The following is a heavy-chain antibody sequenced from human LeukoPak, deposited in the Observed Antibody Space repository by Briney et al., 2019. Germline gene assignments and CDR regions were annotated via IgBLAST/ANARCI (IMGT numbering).Heavy chain of an antibody. Sequence: ASVKVSCKASGGTFSSYAIGWVRQAPGQGLEWMGRIIPILGIANYAQKFQGRVTITADKSTSIAYMELSSLRSEDTAVYYCAREEAYYYDSSGYWYFDYWGQGTLVTVSS. CDR1: GGTFSSYA. V-gene: IGHV1-69*04. D-gene: IGHD3-22*01. J-gene: IGHJ4*02. CDR3: AREEAYYYDSSGYWYFDY. CDR2: IIPILGIA.